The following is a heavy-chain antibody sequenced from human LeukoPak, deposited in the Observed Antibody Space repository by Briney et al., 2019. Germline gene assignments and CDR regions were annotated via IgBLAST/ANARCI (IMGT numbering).Heavy chain of an antibody. J-gene: IGHJ4*02. CDR3: VIRGDFDVLTGYYVPVY. CDR2: ITGSGTNR. CDR1: GFTFSNYA. V-gene: IGHV3-23*01. D-gene: IGHD3-9*01. Sequence: GASLRLSCVASGFTFSNYAMSWVRQAPGKGLEWVSAITGSGTNRYYADSLKGRFTTSRDNSKNTVFLQMNSLRHEDTAIYYCVIRGDFDVLTGYYVPVYWGQGTLVTVAS.